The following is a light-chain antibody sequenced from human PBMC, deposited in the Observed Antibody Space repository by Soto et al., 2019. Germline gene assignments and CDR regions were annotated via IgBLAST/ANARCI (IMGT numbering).Light chain of an antibody. CDR1: QCISSS. CDR2: AAS. J-gene: IGKJ3*01. CDR3: QEYYSPPFT. V-gene: IGKV1-27*01. Sequence: DIQMTQSPSSLSASVGDRVTITCRASQCISSSLAWYQHKPGKVPELLIYAASTLHSGVPSRFSGSGSGTDFTLTISSLQPEDVATYYCQEYYSPPFTFGAGTKVNFK.